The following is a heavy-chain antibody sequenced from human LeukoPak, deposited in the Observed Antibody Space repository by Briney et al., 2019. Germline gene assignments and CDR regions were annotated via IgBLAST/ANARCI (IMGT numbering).Heavy chain of an antibody. CDR3: ARWLGDLLVRAFDI. J-gene: IGHJ3*02. CDR1: GGSISSGGYS. D-gene: IGHD3-10*01. CDR2: IYHSGST. Sequence: SETLSLTCAVSGGSISSGGYSWSWIRQPPGKGLEWIGYIYHSGSTYYNPSLKSRVTISVDRSKNQFSLKLSSVTAADTAVYYCARWLGDLLVRAFDIGGKGKMVTVSS. V-gene: IGHV4-30-2*01.